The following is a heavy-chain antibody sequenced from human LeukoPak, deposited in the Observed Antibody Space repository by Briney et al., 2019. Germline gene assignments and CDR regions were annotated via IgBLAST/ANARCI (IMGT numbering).Heavy chain of an antibody. Sequence: GGSLRLSCAASGFTFSNYWMTWVRQAPGKGLEWVSYISGGETTIYYADSVKGRFTISRDNAKNSLYLQMSSLRVEDTAVYYCARISGVTIRSWGQGTLVTVSS. CDR3: ARISGVTIRS. CDR1: GFTFSNYW. D-gene: IGHD4-17*01. CDR2: ISGGETTI. J-gene: IGHJ4*02. V-gene: IGHV3-48*04.